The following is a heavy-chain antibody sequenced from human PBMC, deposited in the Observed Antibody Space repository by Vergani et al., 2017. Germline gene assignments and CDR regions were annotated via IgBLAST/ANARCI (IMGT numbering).Heavy chain of an antibody. V-gene: IGHV3-73*02. J-gene: IGHJ3*02. CDR1: GLAFSGYA. Sequence: EVQLVESGGGLVQPGGSLKLSCAASGLAFSGYAMHWVRQASGKGLEWVGRIRSKSNNYATAYAESVKGRFTISREDSKSTAYLQMTSLKTEDTAVYYCTRTFQLAAFDIWGHGTMVTVSS. CDR2: IRSKSNNYAT. D-gene: IGHD6-6*01. CDR3: TRTFQLAAFDI.